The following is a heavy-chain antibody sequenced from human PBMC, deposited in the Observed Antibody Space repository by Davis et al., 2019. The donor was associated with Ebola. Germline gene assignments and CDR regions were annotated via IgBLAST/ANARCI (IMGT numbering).Heavy chain of an antibody. J-gene: IGHJ5*02. D-gene: IGHD3-3*01. V-gene: IGHV1-8*01. CDR2: MNPNSGNT. CDR3: ARGITIFGVVIIRGDWFDP. CDR1: GYTFTSYD. Sequence: ASVKVSCKASGYTFTSYDINWVRQATGQGLEWMGWMNPNSGNTGYAQKFQGRVTMTRNTSISTAYMELSSLRSEDTAVYYCARGITIFGVVIIRGDWFDPWGQGTLVTVSS.